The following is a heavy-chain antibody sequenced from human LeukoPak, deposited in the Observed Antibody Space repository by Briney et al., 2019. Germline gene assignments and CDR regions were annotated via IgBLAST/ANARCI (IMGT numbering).Heavy chain of an antibody. CDR1: GYTFTSYG. CDR3: ARDRSNLEWLLLGYYYYGMDV. J-gene: IGHJ6*02. V-gene: IGHV1-18*01. D-gene: IGHD3-3*01. CDR2: ISAYNGNT. Sequence: ASEKVSCKASGYTFTSYGISWVRQAPGQGLEWMGWISAYNGNTNYAQKLQGRVTMTTDTSTSTAYMELRSLRSDDTAVYYCARDRSNLEWLLLGYYYYGMDVWGQGTTVTVSS.